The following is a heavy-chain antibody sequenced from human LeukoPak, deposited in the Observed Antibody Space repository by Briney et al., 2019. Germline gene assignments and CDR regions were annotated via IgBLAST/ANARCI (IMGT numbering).Heavy chain of an antibody. J-gene: IGHJ4*02. Sequence: GGSLRLSCAASGFTFSVSVMNWVRQAPGKGLEWVSGISSSGGNTYYADSVKGRFTISRDNSKNTLYLQMNSLRAEDTAVYYCAKDLETYSSSYALFDYWGQGTLVTVSS. CDR1: GFTFSVSV. CDR2: ISSSGGNT. V-gene: IGHV3-23*01. CDR3: AKDLETYSSSYALFDY. D-gene: IGHD6-13*01.